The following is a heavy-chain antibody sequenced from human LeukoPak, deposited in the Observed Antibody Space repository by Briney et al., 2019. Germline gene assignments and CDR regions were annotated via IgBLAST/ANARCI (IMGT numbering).Heavy chain of an antibody. D-gene: IGHD3-10*01. CDR2: IYHSGST. J-gene: IGHJ5*02. Sequence: KASETLSLTCTVSGYSISSGYYWGWIRQPPGKGLEWIGSIYHSGSTYYNPSLKSRVTISVDTSKNQFSLKLSSVTAADTAVYYCARGKYYYGSGSSYNWFDPWGQGTLVTVSS. CDR1: GYSISSGYY. V-gene: IGHV4-38-2*02. CDR3: ARGKYYYGSGSSYNWFDP.